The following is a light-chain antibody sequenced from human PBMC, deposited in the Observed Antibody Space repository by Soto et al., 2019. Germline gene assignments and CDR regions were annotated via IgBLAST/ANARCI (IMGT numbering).Light chain of an antibody. CDR1: SSNIGAGYD. J-gene: IGLJ1*01. V-gene: IGLV1-40*01. CDR3: QSYDSSLSGFV. Sequence: QPVLTQSPSVSGAPGQRVTISCTGSSSNIGAGYDVHWYQQVPGTAPKLLIYGNNNRPSGVPDRFSGSKSGTSASLAITGLLAEDEADYYCQSYDSSLSGFVFATGTKLTVL. CDR2: GNN.